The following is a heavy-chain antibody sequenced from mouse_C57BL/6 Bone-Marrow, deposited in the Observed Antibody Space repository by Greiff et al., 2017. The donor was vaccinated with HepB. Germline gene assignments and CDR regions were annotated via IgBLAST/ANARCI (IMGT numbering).Heavy chain of an antibody. D-gene: IGHD2-2*01. V-gene: IGHV1-61*01. J-gene: IGHJ4*01. Sequence: QVQLQQPGAELVRPGSSVKLSCKASGYTFTSYWMDWVKQRPGQGLEWIGNIYPSDSETHYNQKFKDKATLTVDKSSSTAYMQLSSLTSEDSAVYYCARPRGYDCYAMDYWGQGTSVTVSS. CDR3: ARPRGYDCYAMDY. CDR1: GYTFTSYW. CDR2: IYPSDSET.